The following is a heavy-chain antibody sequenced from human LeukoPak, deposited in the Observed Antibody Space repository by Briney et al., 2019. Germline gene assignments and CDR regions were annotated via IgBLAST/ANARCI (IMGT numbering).Heavy chain of an antibody. Sequence: GGSLRLSCAASGFTFSHYGLHWVRQAPGKGLEWVAVIWSDGSNKYYADSVKGRFTISRDDSKKTLYLQMSSLRGEDTAVYYCAKDAQRGFDYSNSLEYWGQGTPVTVSS. CDR3: AKDAQRGFDYSNSLEY. D-gene: IGHD4-11*01. J-gene: IGHJ4*02. CDR1: GFTFSHYG. CDR2: IWSDGSNK. V-gene: IGHV3-33*06.